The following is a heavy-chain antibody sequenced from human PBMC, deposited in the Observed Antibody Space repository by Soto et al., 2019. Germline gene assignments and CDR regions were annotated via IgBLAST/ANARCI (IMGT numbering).Heavy chain of an antibody. D-gene: IGHD3-10*01. CDR2: IYYSGST. CDR1: GGSISSGDYY. Sequence: QVQLQESGPGLVKPSQTLSLTCTVSGGSISSGDYYWSWIRQHPGKGLEWIGYIYYSGSTYYNQSLKSRVTISVDTSKNQSSLKLRSVTAADTAVYYCATYGSGSYKPTTFDSWGQGTLVTVSS. V-gene: IGHV4-31*03. J-gene: IGHJ4*02. CDR3: ATYGSGSYKPTTFDS.